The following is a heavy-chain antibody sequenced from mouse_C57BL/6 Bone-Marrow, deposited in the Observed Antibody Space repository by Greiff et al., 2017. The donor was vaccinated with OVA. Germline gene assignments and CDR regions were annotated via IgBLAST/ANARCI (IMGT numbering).Heavy chain of an antibody. CDR3: ARLPHRDFDV. D-gene: IGHD6-1*01. CDR1: GYTFTSYW. Sequence: VQLQQPGAELVRPGTSVKLSCKASGYTFTSYWMHWVKQRPGQGLEWIGVIDPSDSYTNYNQKFKGKATLTVDTSSSTAYMQLSSLTSEDSAVYYCARLPHRDFDVGGTGTTVTGSS. V-gene: IGHV1-59*01. J-gene: IGHJ1*03. CDR2: IDPSDSYT.